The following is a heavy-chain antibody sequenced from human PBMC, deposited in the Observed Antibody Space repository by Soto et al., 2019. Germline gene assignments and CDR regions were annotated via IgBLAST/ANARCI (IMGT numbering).Heavy chain of an antibody. J-gene: IGHJ3*02. CDR2: VYYSGNT. CDR3: AGDLGYSYGYDAFDI. V-gene: IGHV4-59*01. D-gene: IGHD5-18*01. Sequence: PSESLSLTFTVSGGFLSSYHWTWIRQPPGKGLEWIGYVYYSGNTNYNPSLKSRVTISVDTSKNQFSLKLSSVTAADTAVYYCAGDLGYSYGYDAFDIWGQGTMVTVSS. CDR1: GGFLSSYH.